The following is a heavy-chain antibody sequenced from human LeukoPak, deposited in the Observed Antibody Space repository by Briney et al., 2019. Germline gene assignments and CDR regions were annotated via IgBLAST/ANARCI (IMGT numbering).Heavy chain of an antibody. CDR2: INTNTGNP. CDR1: GYTFNTYG. D-gene: IGHD3-10*01. J-gene: IGHJ6*03. Sequence: ASVKVSCKASGYTFNTYGITWVRQAPGQGLEWMGWINTNTGNPTYAQGFTGRFVFSLDTSVSTAYLQISSLKAEDTAVYYCARARRKAGGYYYYMDVWGKGTTVTVSS. CDR3: ARARRKAGGYYYYMDV. V-gene: IGHV7-4-1*02.